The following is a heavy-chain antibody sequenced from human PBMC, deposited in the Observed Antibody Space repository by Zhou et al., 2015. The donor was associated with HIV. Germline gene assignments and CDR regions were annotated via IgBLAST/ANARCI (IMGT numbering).Heavy chain of an antibody. D-gene: IGHD5-12*01. CDR3: ATRGSGYDSSNFDY. J-gene: IGHJ4*02. V-gene: IGHV1-69*10. CDR2: ITPILGTV. CDR1: GYTFSSYG. Sequence: QVQLVQSGAEVKKPGASVKVSCKASGYTFSSYGISWVRQAPGQGLEWMGGITPILGTVKYAQKFQGRVTITADKSTSTAYMELSSLRSEDTAVYYCATRGSGYDSSNFDYWGQGTLVTVSS.